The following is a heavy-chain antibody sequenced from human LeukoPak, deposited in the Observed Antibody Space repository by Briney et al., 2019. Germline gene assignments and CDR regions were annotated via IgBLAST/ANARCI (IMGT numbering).Heavy chain of an antibody. J-gene: IGHJ4*02. CDR3: AKSGSYYGSTSG. D-gene: IGHD3-10*01. V-gene: IGHV4-31*02. CDR2: SYYSGST. CDR1: GGSISSGGYH. Sequence: PSETLSLTCTVSGGSISSGGYHWSWIRQHPGKGLEWIGYSYYSGSTNYNPSLKSRVTISLDTSKNQFSLKLTSVTAADTAVYYCAKSGSYYGSTSGWGQGTLVTVSS.